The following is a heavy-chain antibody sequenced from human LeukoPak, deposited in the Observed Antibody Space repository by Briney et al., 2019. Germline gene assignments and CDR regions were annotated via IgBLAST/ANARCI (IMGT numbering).Heavy chain of an antibody. CDR3: AGEGGGALDY. CDR2: IWYDGSNK. J-gene: IGHJ4*02. Sequence: GGSLRLSCVASGFTFSSYGIHWVRQAPGKGLEWVALIWYDGSNKYYADSVKGRFTISRDNSKNTVYLQMNSLRAEDTAVYYCAGEGGGALDYWGQGTLVTVTS. CDR1: GFTFSSYG. V-gene: IGHV3-33*01. D-gene: IGHD3-10*01.